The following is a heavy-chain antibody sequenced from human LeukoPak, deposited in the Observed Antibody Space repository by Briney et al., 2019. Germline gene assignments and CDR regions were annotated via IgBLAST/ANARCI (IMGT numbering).Heavy chain of an antibody. D-gene: IGHD5-18*01. V-gene: IGHV3-53*01. J-gene: IGHJ4*02. CDR2: IYSGGST. CDR3: ARDLDSYGDY. CDR1: GFTFSDYY. Sequence: GGSLRLSCAASGFTFSDYYMSWIRQAPGKGLEWVSVIYSGGSTNYADSVKGRFTISRDNSKNTLYLQMNSLRAEDTAVYYCARDLDSYGDYWGQGTLVTVSS.